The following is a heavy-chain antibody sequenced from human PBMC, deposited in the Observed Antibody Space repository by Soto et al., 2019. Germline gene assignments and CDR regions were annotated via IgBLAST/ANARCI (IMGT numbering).Heavy chain of an antibody. J-gene: IGHJ6*02. Sequence: QVQLVQSGAEVKKPGASVKVSCKASGYTFTSYAMHWVRQAPGQRLEWMGWINAGNGNTKYSQKFQGRVTITRDTSASTAYMELSSLRSEDTAVYYCASEDCSGGSCPLYYGMDVWGQGTTVNVSS. V-gene: IGHV1-3*01. CDR2: INAGNGNT. CDR1: GYTFTSYA. CDR3: ASEDCSGGSCPLYYGMDV. D-gene: IGHD2-15*01.